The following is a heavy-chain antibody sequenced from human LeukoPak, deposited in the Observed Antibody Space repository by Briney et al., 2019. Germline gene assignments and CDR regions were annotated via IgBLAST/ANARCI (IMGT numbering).Heavy chain of an antibody. V-gene: IGHV3-43D*03. CDR1: GFTFDDYA. D-gene: IGHD3-3*01. Sequence: GGSLRLSCAASGFTFDDYAMHWVRQAPGKGLEWVSLISWDGGSTYYADSVKGRFTISRDNSKNSLYLQMNSLRAEDTALYYCAKDIRGFRSRYDFWSGYYDYWGQGTLVTVSS. J-gene: IGHJ4*02. CDR3: AKDIRGFRSRYDFWSGYYDY. CDR2: ISWDGGST.